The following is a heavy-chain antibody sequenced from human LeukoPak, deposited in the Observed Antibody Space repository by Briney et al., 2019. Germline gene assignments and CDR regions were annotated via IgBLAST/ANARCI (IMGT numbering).Heavy chain of an antibody. Sequence: SSYYWGWIRQAPGKGLEWVSYISSSSSTIYYADSVKGRFTISRDNAKNSLYLQMNSLRDEDTAVYYCARGDYDSSGYPVDYWGQGTLVTVSS. CDR1: SSYY. D-gene: IGHD3-22*01. V-gene: IGHV3-48*02. CDR3: ARGDYDSSGYPVDY. CDR2: ISSSSSTI. J-gene: IGHJ4*02.